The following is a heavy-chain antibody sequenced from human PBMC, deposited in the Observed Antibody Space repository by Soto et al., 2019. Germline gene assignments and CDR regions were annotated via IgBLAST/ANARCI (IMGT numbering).Heavy chain of an antibody. CDR3: ARARGARYFDY. CDR1: GSSISSGDYY. Sequence: TSETLSLTCTVSGSSISSGDYYWSWIRQPPGKGLEWIGYIYYSGSTYYNPSLKSRVTISVDTSKNQFSLKLSSVTAADTAVYYCARARGARYFDYWGQGTLVTVSS. J-gene: IGHJ4*02. V-gene: IGHV4-30-4*01. CDR2: IYYSGST. D-gene: IGHD2-15*01.